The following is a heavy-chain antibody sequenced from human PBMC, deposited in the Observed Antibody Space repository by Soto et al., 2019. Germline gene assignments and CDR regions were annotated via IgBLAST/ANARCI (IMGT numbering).Heavy chain of an antibody. Sequence: SETLSLTCTVSGGSISSSSYYWGWIRQPPGKGLEWIGSIYYSGSTYYNPSLKSRVTISVDTSKNQFSLKLSSVTAADTAVYYCARPGERWLQFGYFDYWGQGTLVTVSS. J-gene: IGHJ4*02. CDR3: ARPGERWLQFGYFDY. D-gene: IGHD5-12*01. CDR1: GGSISSSSYY. V-gene: IGHV4-39*01. CDR2: IYYSGST.